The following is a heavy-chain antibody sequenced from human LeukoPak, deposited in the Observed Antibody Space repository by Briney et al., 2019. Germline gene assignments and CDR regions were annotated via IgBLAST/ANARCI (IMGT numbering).Heavy chain of an antibody. CDR3: ATIKRGSIFGYFDF. CDR1: GVSFSSHY. CDR2: MFDSKNT. V-gene: IGHV4-59*11. D-gene: IGHD5-18*01. J-gene: IGHJ5*01. Sequence: SETLSLTCSVSGVSFSSHYWSWIRQPPGRGLEWIGYMFDSKNTKDNPSLKSRITLSADTSKNQFSLRLNSVTAADTAVYYCATIKRGSIFGYFDFWGQGTLVTVSS.